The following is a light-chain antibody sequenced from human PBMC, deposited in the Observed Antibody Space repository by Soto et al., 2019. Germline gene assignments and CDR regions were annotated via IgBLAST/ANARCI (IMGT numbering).Light chain of an antibody. J-gene: IGLJ1*01. V-gene: IGLV2-14*01. CDR1: SSDVGGYNY. CDR3: SSYTSSSTPHYV. CDR2: DVS. Sequence: QSVLTQPASVSGSPGQSITISCTGTSSDVGGYNYVSWYQQHPGKAPKLMIYDVSNRPSGVSNRFSGSKSGNTASLTISGLQAEDESDYYCSSYTSSSTPHYVFGTGTKVTVL.